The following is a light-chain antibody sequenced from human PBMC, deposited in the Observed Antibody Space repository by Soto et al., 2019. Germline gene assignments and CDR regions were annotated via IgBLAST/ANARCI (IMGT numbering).Light chain of an antibody. Sequence: DIQITQSPSTLSASVGDRVTITCRASESIDSWLAWHQQKPGRAPXLLISKASSLESGVPSRFSGSGFGTEFTLTISSLQPDDFATYYCQQYNSYRAFGQGTKVDIK. CDR1: ESIDSW. J-gene: IGKJ1*01. CDR3: QQYNSYRA. CDR2: KAS. V-gene: IGKV1-5*03.